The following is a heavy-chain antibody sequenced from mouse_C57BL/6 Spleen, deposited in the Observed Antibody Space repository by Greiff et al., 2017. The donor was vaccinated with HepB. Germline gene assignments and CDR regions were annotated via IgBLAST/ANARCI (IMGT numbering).Heavy chain of an antibody. CDR2: ISYDGSN. CDR3: ARDDYYGSRSPFAY. V-gene: IGHV3-6*01. CDR1: GYSITSGYY. J-gene: IGHJ3*01. Sequence: EVKLVESGPGLVKPSQSLSLTCSVTGYSITSGYYWNWIRQFPGNKLEWMGYISYDGSNNYNPSLKNRISITRDTSKNQFFLKLNSVTTEDTATYYCARDDYYGSRSPFAYWGQGTLVTVSA. D-gene: IGHD1-1*01.